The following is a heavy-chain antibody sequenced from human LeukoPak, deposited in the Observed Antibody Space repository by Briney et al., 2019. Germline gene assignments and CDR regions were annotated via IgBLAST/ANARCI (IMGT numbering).Heavy chain of an antibody. CDR3: AKDSYYDILTGYYSALRHMDV. D-gene: IGHD3-9*01. CDR1: GFTFSSYA. V-gene: IGHV3-23*01. J-gene: IGHJ6*02. CDR2: ISGSGGST. Sequence: GRSLRLSCAAAGFTFSSYAMSWVRQAPGNGLEWVSAISGSGGSTYYADAVKSRFTISRDNSKNTLYLQMNSLRAEDTAVYYCAKDSYYDILTGYYSALRHMDVWGQGTTVTVSS.